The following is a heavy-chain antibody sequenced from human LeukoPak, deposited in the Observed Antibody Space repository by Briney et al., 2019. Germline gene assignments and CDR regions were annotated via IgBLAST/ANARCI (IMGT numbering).Heavy chain of an antibody. CDR2: IIPIFATA. J-gene: IGHJ4*02. D-gene: IGHD6-25*01. Sequence: SVKVSCKXSGGTFNTYAISWVRQAPGQGLEWMGGIIPIFATANYPQKFEGRVTITTDESPSTAYMELTSLRSEDTAVYYCARDQGSASGGYPRYYFDYWGQGTLVTVSS. CDR1: GGTFNTYA. V-gene: IGHV1-69*05. CDR3: ARDQGSASGGYPRYYFDY.